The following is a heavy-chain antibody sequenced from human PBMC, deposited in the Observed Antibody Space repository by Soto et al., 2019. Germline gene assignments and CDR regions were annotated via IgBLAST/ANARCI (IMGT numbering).Heavy chain of an antibody. CDR3: AKNCGFVWRCFHGMDV. V-gene: IGHV3-23*01. J-gene: IGHJ6*02. CDR1: GFSFTNYA. Sequence: GGSLRLSCAAPGFSFTNYAMIWVRQAPGKGLEWVSGISSSGDYADSVEGRFTISRDNSKNTLYLQMNSLRDDDTAVYYCAKNCGFVWRCFHGMDVWGQGTTVTVSS. CDR2: ISSSG. D-gene: IGHD2-21*01.